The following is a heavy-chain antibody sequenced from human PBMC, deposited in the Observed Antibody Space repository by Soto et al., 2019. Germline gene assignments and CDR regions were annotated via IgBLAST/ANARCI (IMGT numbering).Heavy chain of an antibody. J-gene: IGHJ4*02. Sequence: GGSLILSCAASGFAFSDAWMSWVRQAPGKGLEWVGRIKSKGDGGTTDYAAPVKGRYTISRDDSKNTLYLQMNSLKTEDTAVYYGTTDRRGHYDHQFDSWGQGTLVTVSS. CDR1: GFAFSDAW. CDR3: TTDRRGHYDHQFDS. CDR2: IKSKGDGGTT. V-gene: IGHV3-15*01. D-gene: IGHD4-17*01.